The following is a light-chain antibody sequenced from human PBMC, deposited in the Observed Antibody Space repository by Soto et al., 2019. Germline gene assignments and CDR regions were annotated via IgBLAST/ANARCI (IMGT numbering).Light chain of an antibody. V-gene: IGKV3-11*01. CDR2: DAS. Sequence: EIVLTQSPATLSLSPGERATLSCRASQSVSSYLAWYQQKPGQAPRLLIYDASNRATGIPARFSGSGSGTDFTLTISRLEPEDFAVYYCQQYGSSPRLTFGGGTKVEI. CDR1: QSVSSY. J-gene: IGKJ4*01. CDR3: QQYGSSPRLT.